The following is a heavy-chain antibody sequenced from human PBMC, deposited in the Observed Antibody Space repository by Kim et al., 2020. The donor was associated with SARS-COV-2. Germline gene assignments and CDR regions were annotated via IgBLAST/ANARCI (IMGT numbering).Heavy chain of an antibody. V-gene: IGHV1-18*04. CDR2: ISAYNGNT. CDR1: GYTFTSYG. CDR3: AWGSDIVVVPAAMNYYYYGMDV. Sequence: ASVKVSCKASGYTFTSYGISWVRQAPGQGLEWMGWISAYNGNTNYAQKLQGRVTMTTDTSTSTAYMELRSLRSDDTAVYYCAWGSDIVVVPAAMNYYYYGMDVWGQGTTVTVSS. D-gene: IGHD2-2*01. J-gene: IGHJ6*02.